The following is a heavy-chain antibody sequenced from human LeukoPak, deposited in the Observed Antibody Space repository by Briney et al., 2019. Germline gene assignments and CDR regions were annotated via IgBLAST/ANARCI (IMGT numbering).Heavy chain of an antibody. D-gene: IGHD2-21*02. CDR1: GFNFANHA. V-gene: IGHV3-23*01. Sequence: GGSLRLSCAASGFNFANHAMSWVRQTPGKGLEWVSAISGGGDITYYADSVTGRFTISRDNSKDALFLQMHSLRPGDTAVYYCVREDTPATANYWGQGTLVTISS. J-gene: IGHJ4*02. CDR2: ISGGGDIT. CDR3: VREDTPATANY.